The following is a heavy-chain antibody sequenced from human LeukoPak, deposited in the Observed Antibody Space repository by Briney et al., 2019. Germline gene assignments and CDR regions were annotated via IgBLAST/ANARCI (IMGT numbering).Heavy chain of an antibody. CDR3: AVSRLSRSSNMDV. D-gene: IGHD6-6*01. CDR1: GFAFSNSW. V-gene: IGHV3-74*03. CDR2: INSDGSRT. Sequence: PGRSLRLSCAASGFAFSNSWMHWVRQPLGKGLAWVSRINSDGSRTAYADSVKGRLTISRDNAKNTLYLQMNSLTAEDTAVYYRAVSRLSRSSNMDVWGKGTTVTVSS. J-gene: IGHJ6*03.